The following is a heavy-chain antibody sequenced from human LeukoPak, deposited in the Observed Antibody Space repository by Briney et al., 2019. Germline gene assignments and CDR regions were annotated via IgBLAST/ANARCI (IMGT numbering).Heavy chain of an antibody. Sequence: GGSLRLSCAASGFTFDDYAMHWVRQAPGEGLEWVSGISWNSGSIGYADSVKGRFTISRDNARHSLYLQMNSLRAEDTALYYCAKDILTGYYSYFDYWGQGTLVTVSS. CDR3: AKDILTGYYSYFDY. D-gene: IGHD3-9*01. V-gene: IGHV3-9*01. CDR1: GFTFDDYA. J-gene: IGHJ4*02. CDR2: ISWNSGSI.